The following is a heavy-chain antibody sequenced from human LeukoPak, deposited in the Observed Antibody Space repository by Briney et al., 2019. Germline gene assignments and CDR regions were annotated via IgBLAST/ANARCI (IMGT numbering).Heavy chain of an antibody. Sequence: ASVKVSCEASGYTFTNYYIHWVRQTPGQGLEWVGWINPNTGGTNYAAKFQGRVTMTRDTSTGTAYMDLSRLSSDDTAVYFCARDPRYYESGTYSIQALNYYYNYMDVWGKGTSVTVSS. CDR1: GYTFTNYY. D-gene: IGHD3-10*01. V-gene: IGHV1-2*02. CDR3: ARDPRYYESGTYSIQALNYYYNYMDV. J-gene: IGHJ6*03. CDR2: INPNTGGT.